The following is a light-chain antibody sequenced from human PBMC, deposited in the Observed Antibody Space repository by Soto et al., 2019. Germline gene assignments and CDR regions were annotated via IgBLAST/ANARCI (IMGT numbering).Light chain of an antibody. CDR1: QSVSSY. Sequence: EIVLTQSPSTLSLSLWERATLSCRASQSVSSYLAWYQQKPGQAPRLLIYDASNRATGIPARFSGSGSGTDFTLTISSLEPEDFAVYYCQQRSNWPPITFGQGTRLEI. CDR2: DAS. V-gene: IGKV3-11*01. CDR3: QQRSNWPPIT. J-gene: IGKJ5*01.